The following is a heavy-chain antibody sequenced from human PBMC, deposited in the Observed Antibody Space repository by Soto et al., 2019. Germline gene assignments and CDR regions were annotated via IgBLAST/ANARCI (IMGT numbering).Heavy chain of an antibody. D-gene: IGHD1-26*01. CDR2: IVVGSGNT. Sequence: SVKRSCKASGLTFANSAVQCVRQARGQRLEWIGWIVVGSGNTNYAQKFQERVTITRDMFTSTAYMELSSLRYEDTAVYYCAASGSGGYFIWGQGTLVTVSS. CDR1: GLTFANSA. J-gene: IGHJ4*02. CDR3: AASGSGGYFI. V-gene: IGHV1-58*01.